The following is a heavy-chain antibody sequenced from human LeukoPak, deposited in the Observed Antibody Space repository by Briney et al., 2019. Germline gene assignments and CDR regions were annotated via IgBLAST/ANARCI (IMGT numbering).Heavy chain of an antibody. D-gene: IGHD6-13*01. CDR3: ARDGVAGARDI. J-gene: IGHJ3*02. CDR1: GFTFSYYW. Sequence: GGSLRLSCAASGFTFSYYWMHWVRQAPGKGLVWVSRINSDGSSTDYADSMKGRFTISRDNAKDTLYLQMNSLRAEDTAVYYCARDGVAGARDIWDQGTMVTVSS. CDR2: INSDGSST. V-gene: IGHV3-74*01.